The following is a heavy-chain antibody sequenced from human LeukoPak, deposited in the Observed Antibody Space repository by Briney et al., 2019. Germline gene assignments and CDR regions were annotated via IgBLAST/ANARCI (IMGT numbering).Heavy chain of an antibody. D-gene: IGHD2-15*01. CDR3: ARERRGYCSGGSCSIYYYYYYMDV. J-gene: IGHJ6*03. Sequence: GASVTVSCKASGYTFTSYDINWVRQATGQGLEWMGWMNPNSGNTVYAQKFQGRVTITRNTSISTAYMELRSLRSDDTAVYYCARERRGYCSGGSCSIYYYYYYMDVWGKGTTVTISS. CDR2: MNPNSGNT. V-gene: IGHV1-8*03. CDR1: GYTFTSYD.